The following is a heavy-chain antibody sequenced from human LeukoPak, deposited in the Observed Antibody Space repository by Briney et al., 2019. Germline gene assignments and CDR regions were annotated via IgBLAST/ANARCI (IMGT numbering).Heavy chain of an antibody. CDR1: GGSFSGYY. CDR2: INHSGST. V-gene: IGHV4-34*01. J-gene: IGHJ6*03. D-gene: IGHD1-20*01. Sequence: PSETLSLTCAVYGGSFSGYYWSWIRQPPGKGLEWIGEINHSGSTNYNPSLKSRVTISVDTSKNQFSLKLSSVTAADTAVYYCARQKRVNWNGNCYYYYMDVWGKGTTVTISS. CDR3: ARQKRVNWNGNCYYYYMDV.